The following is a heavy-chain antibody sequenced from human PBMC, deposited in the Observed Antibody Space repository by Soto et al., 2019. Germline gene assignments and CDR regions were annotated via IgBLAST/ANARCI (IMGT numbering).Heavy chain of an antibody. J-gene: IGHJ4*02. CDR2: IYYRGGT. CDR3: ARFSKEENPKLESWYAFDF. CDR1: GGYIRSGGYF. Sequence: VQLQESGPGLVKPSQTLSLTCTVSGGYIRSGGYFWSWVRQQPGKGLEWIGHIYYRGGTSYNPSLERRVAMSVDTSKNEFTLKVNSVTAADTAIYYCARFSKEENPKLESWYAFDFWGRGTLVTVSS. V-gene: IGHV4-31*03. D-gene: IGHD6-13*01.